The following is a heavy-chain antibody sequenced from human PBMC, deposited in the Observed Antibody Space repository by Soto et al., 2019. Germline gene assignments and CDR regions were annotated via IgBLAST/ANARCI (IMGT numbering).Heavy chain of an antibody. V-gene: IGHV3-23*01. J-gene: IGHJ4*02. CDR1: GFTFYSSA. D-gene: IGHD1-26*01. Sequence: EVQLLESGGGLVQPGGSLRLSCAASGFTFYSSAMSWVRQAPGKGLEWVSAISTTGGNTLYADSVKGRFTISRDNSKNTLYLQMNSLRAEDTAIYYCAKPSGGSYPESRAFDSWGQGTRVTVSS. CDR2: ISTTGGNT. CDR3: AKPSGGSYPESRAFDS.